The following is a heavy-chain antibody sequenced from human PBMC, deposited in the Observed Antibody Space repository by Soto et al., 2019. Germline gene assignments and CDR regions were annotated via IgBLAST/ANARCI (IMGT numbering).Heavy chain of an antibody. Sequence: QVQLVQSGAEVKKLGSSMKVSCKASGGTFRRYISWVRQAPGQGLEWMGGIIDMYGTANYAQKFQGRVTITADEFTSTAYMELSSLKPDDTGVYYCATNTSGYFPDWGQGTLVTVSS. J-gene: IGHJ4*02. CDR1: GGTFRRY. V-gene: IGHV1-69*01. CDR3: ATNTSGYFPD. D-gene: IGHD3-22*01. CDR2: IIDMYGTA.